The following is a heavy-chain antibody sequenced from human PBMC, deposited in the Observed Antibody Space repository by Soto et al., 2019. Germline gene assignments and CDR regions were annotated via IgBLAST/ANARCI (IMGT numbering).Heavy chain of an antibody. CDR3: ARVVVVVPAAIYWFDP. D-gene: IGHD2-2*01. CDR1: GGSISSGTSY. CDR2: IFYSGSF. Sequence: PSETLSLTCSVSGGSISSGTSYWSWIRQRPGEGLEWIGYIFYSGSFYYTPSLRGRVLILADTSKNQFTLTLSSVTAADTAVYYCARVVVVVPAAIYWFDPWGQGTLVTVSS. J-gene: IGHJ5*02. V-gene: IGHV4-31*03.